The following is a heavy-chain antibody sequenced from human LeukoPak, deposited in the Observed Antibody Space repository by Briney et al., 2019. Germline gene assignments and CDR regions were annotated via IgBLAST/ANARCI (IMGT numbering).Heavy chain of an antibody. V-gene: IGHV3-33*01. CDR1: GFTFSSYG. CDR3: ARRPYSDTSGRLSDV. CDR2: IWYDGSNK. Sequence: AGGSLRLSCAASGFTFSSYGMHWVRQAPGKGLEWVAVIWYDGSNKYYADSVKGRFTISRDNSKNSLYLQMNSLRDEDTAVYFCARRPYSDTSGRLSDVWGQGTTVTVSS. J-gene: IGHJ6*02. D-gene: IGHD3-22*01.